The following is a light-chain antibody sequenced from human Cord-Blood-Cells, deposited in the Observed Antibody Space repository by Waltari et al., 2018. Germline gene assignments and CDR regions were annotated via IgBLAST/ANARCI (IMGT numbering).Light chain of an antibody. V-gene: IGKV3-15*01. J-gene: IGKJ4*01. CDR3: QQYNNWPPLT. CDR1: QSVSSN. Sequence: LSCRASQSVSSNLAWYQQKPGQAPRLLIYGASTRATGIPARFSGSGSGTEFTLTISSLQSEDFAVYYCQQYNNWPPLTFGGGTKVEIK. CDR2: GAS.